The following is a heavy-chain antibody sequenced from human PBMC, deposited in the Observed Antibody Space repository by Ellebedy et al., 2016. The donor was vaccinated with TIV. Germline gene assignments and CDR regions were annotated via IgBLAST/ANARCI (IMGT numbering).Heavy chain of an antibody. D-gene: IGHD6-19*01. Sequence: PGGSLRLSCAASGFTFSTSAMSWVRQAPGKGLEWVSTISHTGTRTYYANSVEGRFIISRDSSKRTLDLQMNSLRAEETAVYYCAKGRGGGSDSSAPRYYFDSWGLGTLVTVSS. J-gene: IGHJ4*02. CDR3: AKGRGGGSDSSAPRYYFDS. V-gene: IGHV3-23*01. CDR2: ISHTGTRT. CDR1: GFTFSTSA.